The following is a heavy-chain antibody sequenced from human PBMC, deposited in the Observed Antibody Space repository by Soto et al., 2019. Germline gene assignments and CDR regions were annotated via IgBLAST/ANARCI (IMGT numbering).Heavy chain of an antibody. CDR1: GFTFGTYS. V-gene: IGHV3-23*01. D-gene: IGHD5-12*01. J-gene: IGHJ4*02. CDR2: IYGNGGGK. CDR3: AKDVRPDGYWDLAY. Sequence: PGGSLRLSCAASGFTFGTYSMNWVLQAPGKALESVSGIYGNGGGKFSHESAKGRFTISRDNSSHTLYLKINSMRAEDTAVYYCAKDVRPDGYWDLAYWGQGTPVTV.